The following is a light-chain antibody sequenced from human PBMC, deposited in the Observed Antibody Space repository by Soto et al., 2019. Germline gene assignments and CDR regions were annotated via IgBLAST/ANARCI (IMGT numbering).Light chain of an antibody. CDR3: ISYTRGRVV. CDR1: TSDVGGYNF. J-gene: IGLJ2*01. V-gene: IGLV2-14*03. CDR2: NAF. Sequence: QSALTQPASVSGSPGQSITISCTGTTSDVGGYNFVSWYRHHPGKAPKLIIYNAFDRPSGVSNRFSGSKSGNTASLTISGLQDEDEAHYYCISYTRGRVVFGGGTKLTVL.